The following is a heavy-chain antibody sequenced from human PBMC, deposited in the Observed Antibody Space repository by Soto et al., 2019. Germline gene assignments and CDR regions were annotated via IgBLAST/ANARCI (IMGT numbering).Heavy chain of an antibody. V-gene: IGHV4-59*08. CDR2: IYYSGSP. Sequence: KPSETLSLTCTVSGGSISSYYWSWIRQPPGKGLEWIGYIYYSGSPNYNPSLKSRVTISVDTSKNQFSLKLSSVTAADTAVYYCARTDSGSYGDHFDYWGQGALVTVSS. J-gene: IGHJ4*02. CDR1: GGSISSYY. CDR3: ARTDSGSYGDHFDY. D-gene: IGHD1-26*01.